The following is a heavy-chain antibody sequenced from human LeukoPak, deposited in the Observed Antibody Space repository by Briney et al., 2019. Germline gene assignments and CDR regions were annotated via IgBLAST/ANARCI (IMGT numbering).Heavy chain of an antibody. CDR3: ARDRRVSSSSRMNWFDP. Sequence: GASVKVSCKASGYTFTSYYMHWVRQAPGQGLEWMGIINPSGGSTSYAQKFQGRVTMTRDMSTSTVYMELSSLRSEDTAVYYCARDRRVSSSSRMNWFDPWGQGTLVTVSS. J-gene: IGHJ5*02. D-gene: IGHD6-13*01. V-gene: IGHV1-46*01. CDR2: INPSGGST. CDR1: GYTFTSYY.